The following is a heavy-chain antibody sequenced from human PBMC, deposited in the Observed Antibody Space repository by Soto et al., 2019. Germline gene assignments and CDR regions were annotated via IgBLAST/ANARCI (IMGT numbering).Heavy chain of an antibody. V-gene: IGHV3-64*01. J-gene: IGHJ4*02. Sequence: PGGSLRLSCAASGFTFSSYAMHWVRQAPGKGLEYVSAISSNGGSTYYANSVKGRFTISRDNSKNTLYLQMGSLRAEDMAVYYCARGAVPAAMSSGVDYWGQGTLVTVS. CDR2: ISSNGGST. D-gene: IGHD2-2*01. CDR3: ARGAVPAAMSSGVDY. CDR1: GFTFSSYA.